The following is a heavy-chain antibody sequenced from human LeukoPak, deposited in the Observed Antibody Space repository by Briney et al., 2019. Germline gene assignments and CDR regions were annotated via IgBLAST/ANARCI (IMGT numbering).Heavy chain of an antibody. CDR1: GGTFSSYA. CDR3: ARWREWELDY. CDR2: IIPIFGTA. J-gene: IGHJ4*02. D-gene: IGHD1-26*01. V-gene: IGHV1-69*13. Sequence: GASVKVSCKASGGTFSSYAISWVRQAPGQGLEWMGGIIPIFGTANYAQKFQGRVTITADESTSTAHMELSSLRSEDTAVYYCARWREWELDYWGQGTLVTVSS.